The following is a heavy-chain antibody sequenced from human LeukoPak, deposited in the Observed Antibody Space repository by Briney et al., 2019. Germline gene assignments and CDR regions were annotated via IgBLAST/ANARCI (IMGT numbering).Heavy chain of an antibody. V-gene: IGHV3-64*01. Sequence: PGGSLRLSCAASGFTFSSYVMHRVRQAPGKGLEYVSAISSNGGSTYYANSVKGRFTISRDNSKNTLYLQMGSLRAEDMAVYYCARVPYYDFWSGPPPMDVWGKGTTVTVSS. J-gene: IGHJ6*03. CDR1: GFTFSSYV. CDR3: ARVPYYDFWSGPPPMDV. CDR2: ISSNGGST. D-gene: IGHD3-3*01.